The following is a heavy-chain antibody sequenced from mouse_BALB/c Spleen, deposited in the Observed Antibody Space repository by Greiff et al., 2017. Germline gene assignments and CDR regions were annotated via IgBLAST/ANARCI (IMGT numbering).Heavy chain of an antibody. D-gene: IGHD2-4*01. CDR2: IRNKANGYTT. CDR1: GFTFTDYY. J-gene: IGHJ4*01. Sequence: EVMLVESGGGLVQPGGSLRLSCATSGFTFTDYYMSWVRQPPGKALEWLGFIRNKANGYTTEYSASVKGRFTISRDNSQSILYLQMNTLRAEDSATYYCAREGLRRIYAMDYWGQGTSVTVSS. CDR3: AREGLRRIYAMDY. V-gene: IGHV7-3*02.